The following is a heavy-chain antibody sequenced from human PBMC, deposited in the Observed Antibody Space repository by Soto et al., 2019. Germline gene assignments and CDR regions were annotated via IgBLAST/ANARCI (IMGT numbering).Heavy chain of an antibody. Sequence: PSETLSLTCAVSGGSISSYYWGWIRQPPGKGLEWIGSILYSGTTYFNPSLKSRVTISVDTSKNQFSLKLSSVTAADTAVYYCARSVTPWGQGTLVTVSS. D-gene: IGHD3-10*01. CDR1: GGSISSYY. CDR3: ARSVTP. CDR2: ILYSGTT. J-gene: IGHJ5*02. V-gene: IGHV4-39*07.